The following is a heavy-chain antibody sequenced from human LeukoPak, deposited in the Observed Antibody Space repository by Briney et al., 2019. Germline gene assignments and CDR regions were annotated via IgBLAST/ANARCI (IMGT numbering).Heavy chain of an antibody. V-gene: IGHV4-39*01. CDR1: GGSISSSSYY. Sequence: PSETLSLTCTVSGGSISSSSYYWGWIRQPPGKGLEWIGSIYYSGSTYYNPSLKSRVTISVDTSKNQFSLKLSSVTAADTAVYYCARLGSGSYSDYWGQRTLVTVSS. CDR3: ARLGSGSYSDY. J-gene: IGHJ4*02. D-gene: IGHD3-10*01. CDR2: IYYSGST.